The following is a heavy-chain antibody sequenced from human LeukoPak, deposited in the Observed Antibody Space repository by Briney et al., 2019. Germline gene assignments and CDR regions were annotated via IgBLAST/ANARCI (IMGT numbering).Heavy chain of an antibody. J-gene: IGHJ4*02. CDR3: AKDDAWLRFGE. Sequence: TGGSLRLSCAASGFTFSNYWMHWVRQAPGKGLEWVSGISPSGDITYYADSVKGRFTISRDNSKNTLYLEVISLTAEDTAVYYCAKDDAWLRFGEWSQGTLVTVSS. CDR2: ISPSGDIT. D-gene: IGHD3-10*01. V-gene: IGHV3-23*01. CDR1: GFTFSNYW.